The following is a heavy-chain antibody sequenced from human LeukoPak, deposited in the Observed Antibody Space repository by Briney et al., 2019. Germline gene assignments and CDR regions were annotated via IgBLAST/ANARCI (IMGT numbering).Heavy chain of an antibody. CDR3: ARDLMTTVTGNWFDP. V-gene: IGHV3-21*01. J-gene: IGHJ5*02. CDR1: GFTFSSYS. D-gene: IGHD4-17*01. Sequence: PGGSLRLSCAASGFTFSSYSMNWVRQAPGKGLEWVSSISSSSGYIYYADSVKGRFTISRDNAKNSLYLQMNSLRAEDTAVYYCARDLMTTVTGNWFDPWGQGTLVTVSS. CDR2: ISSSSGYI.